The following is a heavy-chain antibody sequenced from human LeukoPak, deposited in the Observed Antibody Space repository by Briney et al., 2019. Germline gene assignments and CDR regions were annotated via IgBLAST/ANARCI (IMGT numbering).Heavy chain of an antibody. CDR1: GLTFSNYA. V-gene: IGHV3-23*01. Sequence: GGSLRLSCAASGLTFSNYAMSWVRQAPGKGLEWVSDISGGGGGTFYADSVKGRFTISRDNFKNTLYLEMNSLRAEDTAVYYCARWAPGYSSGYGLDYWGQGTLVTVS. D-gene: IGHD3-22*01. CDR2: ISGGGGGT. J-gene: IGHJ4*02. CDR3: ARWAPGYSSGYGLDY.